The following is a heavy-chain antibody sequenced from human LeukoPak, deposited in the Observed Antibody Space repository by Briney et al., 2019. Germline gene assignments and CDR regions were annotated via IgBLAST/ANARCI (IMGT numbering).Heavy chain of an antibody. CDR2: ISSNGGST. V-gene: IGHV3-64*01. CDR1: GFTFSHSA. Sequence: PGGSLRLSCAASGFTFSHSAMSWVRQAPGKGLEYVSAISSNGGSTYYANSVKGRFTISRDNSKNTLYLQMGSLRAEDMAVYYCARASEWELLKTPFDYWGQGTLVTVSS. D-gene: IGHD1-26*01. CDR3: ARASEWELLKTPFDY. J-gene: IGHJ4*02.